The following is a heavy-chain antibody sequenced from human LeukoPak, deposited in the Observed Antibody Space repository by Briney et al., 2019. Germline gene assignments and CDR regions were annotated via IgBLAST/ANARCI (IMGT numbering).Heavy chain of an antibody. Sequence: SETLSLTCSVSGASISSHYWSWIRQPPGKGLEWLGYIPHSGSTNCNPSLKSRVTISLDTSKNHFSLKLTSVTAADTAVYYCSRAGTGFNSPGAYWGQGTLVTVSS. J-gene: IGHJ4*02. CDR3: SRAGTGFNSPGAY. D-gene: IGHD1-14*01. CDR2: IPHSGST. V-gene: IGHV4-59*11. CDR1: GASISSHY.